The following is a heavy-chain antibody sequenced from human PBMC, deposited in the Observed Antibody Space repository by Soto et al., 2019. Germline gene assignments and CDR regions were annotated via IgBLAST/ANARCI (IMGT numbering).Heavy chain of an antibody. CDR1: GFTFDDYA. D-gene: IGHD3-3*01. V-gene: IGHV3-9*01. CDR3: AKDTTIFGVVIDSFAFDI. CDR2: ISWNSGSI. Sequence: GGSLRLSCAASGFTFDDYAMHWVRQAPGKGLEWVSGISWNSGSIGYADSVKGRFTISRDNAKNSLYLQMNSLRAEDTALYYCAKDTTIFGVVIDSFAFDIWGQGTMVTVSS. J-gene: IGHJ3*02.